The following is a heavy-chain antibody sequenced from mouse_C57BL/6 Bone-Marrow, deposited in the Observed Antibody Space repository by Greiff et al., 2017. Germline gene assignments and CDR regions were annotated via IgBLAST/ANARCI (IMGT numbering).Heavy chain of an antibody. CDR1: DSEVFPIAY. CDR3: ARPHDYDGAMDY. D-gene: IGHD2-4*01. J-gene: IGHJ4*01. V-gene: IGHV15-2*01. CDR2: ILPSIGRT. Sequence: VQLQQSGSELRSPGSSVKLSCKDFDSEVFPIAYMSWVRQKPGHGFEWIGGILPSIGRTIYGEKFEDKATLDADTLSNTAYLELNSLTSEDSAIYYCARPHDYDGAMDYWGQGTSVTVSS.